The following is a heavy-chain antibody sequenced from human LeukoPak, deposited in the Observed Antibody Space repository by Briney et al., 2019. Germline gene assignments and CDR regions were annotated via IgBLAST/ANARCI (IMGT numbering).Heavy chain of an antibody. CDR3: ARRRLLWFGIYNWFDP. J-gene: IGHJ5*02. CDR1: GGSISSYY. V-gene: IGHV4-4*07. D-gene: IGHD3-10*01. CDR2: IYTSGST. Sequence: PSETLSLTCTVSGGSISSYYWSWIRQPAGKGLEWIGRIYTSGSTNYNPSLKSRVTMSVDTSKNQFSLKLSSVTAADTAVYCCARRRLLWFGIYNWFDPWGQGTLVTVSS.